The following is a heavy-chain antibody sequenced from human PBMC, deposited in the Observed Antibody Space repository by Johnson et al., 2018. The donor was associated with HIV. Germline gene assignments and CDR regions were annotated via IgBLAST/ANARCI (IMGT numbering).Heavy chain of an antibody. CDR3: AKYDRFAFDV. J-gene: IGHJ3*01. V-gene: IGHV3-74*02. Sequence: MQLVESGGGVVQPGRSLRLSCAASGFTFSSYWMHWVRQAPGKGLVWVSRINNDGRSTTYADSVKGRFTISRDNAKNTLYLQMNSLRAEDTAMYFCAKYDRFAFDVWGQGTMVTVSS. CDR1: GFTFSSYW. D-gene: IGHD3-16*01. CDR2: INNDGRST.